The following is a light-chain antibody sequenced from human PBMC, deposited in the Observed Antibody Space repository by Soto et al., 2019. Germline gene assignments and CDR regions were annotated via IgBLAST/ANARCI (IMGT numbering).Light chain of an antibody. Sequence: EIVLTQSPATLSLSPGEGATLSCRASPSVTNYLAWYQQKPGQPPRLLIYGAFNRAAGIPARFSGSGSGTDFTLTISSLQPEDFATYYCKQSKSFPLTFGGGTKVDIK. CDR1: PSVTNY. J-gene: IGKJ4*01. CDR3: KQSKSFPLT. V-gene: IGKV3-11*01. CDR2: GAF.